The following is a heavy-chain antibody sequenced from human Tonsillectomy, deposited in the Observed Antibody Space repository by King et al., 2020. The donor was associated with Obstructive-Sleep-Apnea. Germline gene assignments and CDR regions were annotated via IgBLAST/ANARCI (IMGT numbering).Heavy chain of an antibody. Sequence: ITLKESGPTLVKPTQTLTLTCTFSGFSLSSSGVGVGWIRQPPGKALEWLALIYLDDDKRYSPSLKSRVTITKDTSKNQVVLTMTNMDPVDTATYYCVHSRFSSSLWGMDVWGQGTTVTVSS. CDR3: VHSRFSSSLWGMDV. CDR2: IYLDDDK. CDR1: GFSLSSSGVG. D-gene: IGHD6-13*01. V-gene: IGHV2-5*02. J-gene: IGHJ6*02.